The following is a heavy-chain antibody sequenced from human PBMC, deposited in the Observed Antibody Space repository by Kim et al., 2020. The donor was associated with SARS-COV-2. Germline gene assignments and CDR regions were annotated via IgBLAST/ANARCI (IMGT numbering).Heavy chain of an antibody. J-gene: IGHJ3*02. V-gene: IGHV4-34*01. CDR2: INHSGST. CDR1: GGSFSGYY. Sequence: SETLSLTCAVYGGSFSGYYWSWIRQPPGKGLEWIGEINHSGSTNYNPSLKSRVTISVDTSKNQFSLKLSSVTAADTAVYYCARGPVLRFLEWFRFWAFDIWGQGTMVTVSS. CDR3: ARGPVLRFLEWFRFWAFDI. D-gene: IGHD3-3*01.